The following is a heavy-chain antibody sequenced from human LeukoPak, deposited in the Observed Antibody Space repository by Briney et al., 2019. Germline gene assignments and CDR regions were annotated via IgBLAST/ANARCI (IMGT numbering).Heavy chain of an antibody. J-gene: IGHJ4*02. CDR2: IRSDGTNE. CDR3: ARENWVYNWKYDSSGSGINY. CDR1: GFIFSIYD. D-gene: IGHD3-22*01. V-gene: IGHV3-30*02. Sequence: PGGSLRLSCAASGFIFSIYDMYWVRQAPGKGLEWVAFIRSDGTNEYYTESVKGRFTISRDNSKNTLFLQVNSLRAEDTAIYYCARENWVYNWKYDSSGSGINYWGQGTLVTVSS.